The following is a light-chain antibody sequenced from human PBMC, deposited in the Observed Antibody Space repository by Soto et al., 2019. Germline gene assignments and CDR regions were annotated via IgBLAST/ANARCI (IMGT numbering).Light chain of an antibody. V-gene: IGKV3-11*01. Sequence: EIVLTQSPATLSLSPGERATLSCRASQSVSSYLAWYQQKPGQAPRLLIYDASNRASGIPARFSGSGSGTDFTLIISRLEPEDFAVYYCQQRSNSYTFGQGTKLEIK. J-gene: IGKJ2*01. CDR2: DAS. CDR1: QSVSSY. CDR3: QQRSNSYT.